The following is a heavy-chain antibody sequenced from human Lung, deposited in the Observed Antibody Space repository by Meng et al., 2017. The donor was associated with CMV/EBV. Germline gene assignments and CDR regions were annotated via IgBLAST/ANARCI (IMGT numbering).Heavy chain of an antibody. CDR1: GYTFTGYY. V-gene: IGHV1-2*02. CDR3: ARGSFRDGYNRPLGY. Sequence: ASVKVSCKASGYTFTGYYMHWVRQAPGQGLEWMGWINPNSGGTNYAQKFQDRVTMTRDTSISTAYMELSRLRSDDTAVYYCARGSFRDGYNRPLGYWGQGTLVTVSS. J-gene: IGHJ4*02. D-gene: IGHD5-24*01. CDR2: INPNSGGT.